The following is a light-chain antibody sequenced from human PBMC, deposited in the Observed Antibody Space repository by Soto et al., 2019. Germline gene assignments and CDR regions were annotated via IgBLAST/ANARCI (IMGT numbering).Light chain of an antibody. J-gene: IGKJ2*01. CDR1: QSVSTY. V-gene: IGKV3-11*01. CDR3: PQRSKCPRT. CDR2: DAS. Sequence: ESVLTQSPATLSLSPGERATLSCRASQSVSTYLAWYQQKPGQAPRLLIYDASNRATGVPARFSGSGSGTDFTLTISSLEPEDFAVYYCPQRSKCPRTFGQGTKLEIK.